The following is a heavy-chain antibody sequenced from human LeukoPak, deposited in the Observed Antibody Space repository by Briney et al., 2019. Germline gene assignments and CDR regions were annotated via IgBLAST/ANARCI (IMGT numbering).Heavy chain of an antibody. CDR3: AREPQHRIAAAGASGMDV. CDR1: GYTFTNYY. D-gene: IGHD6-13*01. CDR2: INPSRGTT. Sequence: ASVTVSFKASGYTFTNYYMHWVRQAPGQGREWMGIINPSRGTTSYAQKFQGRVTMTRDTSTSTVYMELSSLRSEDTAVYYCAREPQHRIAAAGASGMDVWGQGTTVTVSS. J-gene: IGHJ6*02. V-gene: IGHV1-46*01.